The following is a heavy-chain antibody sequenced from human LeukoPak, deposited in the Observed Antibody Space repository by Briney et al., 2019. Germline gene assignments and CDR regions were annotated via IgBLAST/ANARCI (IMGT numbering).Heavy chain of an antibody. V-gene: IGHV3-49*04. D-gene: IGHD2-2*01. CDR3: NVDIVVANY. CDR2: IRSKAYGGTT. J-gene: IGHJ4*02. Sequence: GGSLRLSCTASGFTFGDYAMSWVRQAPGEGLEWVGFIRSKAYGGTTEYAASVKGRFTISRDDSKSIAYLQMNSLKTEDTAVYYCNVDIVVANYWGQGTLVTVSS. CDR1: GFTFGDYA.